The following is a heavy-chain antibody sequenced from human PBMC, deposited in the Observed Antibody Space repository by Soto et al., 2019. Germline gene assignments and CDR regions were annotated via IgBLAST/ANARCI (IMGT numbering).Heavy chain of an antibody. V-gene: IGHV6-1*01. D-gene: IGHD6-19*01. CDR1: GDSVSSNSAA. Sequence: SQTLTLAGGFSGDSVSSNSAACNVIRQSPSRGLEWLGRTYYRSKWYNDYAVSVKSRITINPDTSKNQFSLQLNSVTPEDTAVYYCARERSGWYEGDYYYGMDVWGQGTTVTVSS. CDR2: TYYRSKWYN. J-gene: IGHJ6*02. CDR3: ARERSGWYEGDYYYGMDV.